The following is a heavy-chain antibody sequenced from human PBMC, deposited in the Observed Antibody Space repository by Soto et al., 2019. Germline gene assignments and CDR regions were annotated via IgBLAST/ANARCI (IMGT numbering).Heavy chain of an antibody. J-gene: IGHJ4*02. Sequence: QVQLQESGPGLVKPSETLSLTCTVSGRSVSSGSYYWSWIRQPPGKGLEWIGYIYYSGSTNYHPSLQSRVTISVDTSKNQFSLKLSSVTAADTAVYYCARRNTVTSRRFDYWGQGTLVTVSA. CDR3: ARRNTVTSRRFDY. D-gene: IGHD4-17*01. CDR1: GRSVSSGSYY. V-gene: IGHV4-61*01. CDR2: IYYSGST.